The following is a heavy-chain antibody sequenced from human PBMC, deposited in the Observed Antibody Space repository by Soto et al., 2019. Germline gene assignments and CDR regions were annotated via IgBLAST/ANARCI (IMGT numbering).Heavy chain of an antibody. CDR3: TFGDNSFDY. Sequence: QGQLVESGGGVVQPGRSLRVSCAASGFTFSEYGIYWVRQAPGKGLEWVALISYDGNNREYGDSVKGRFTISRDNSKNTLYLQMNSLRVEDTAVYYCTFGDNSFDYWGQGTLVTVSS. CDR2: ISYDGNNR. D-gene: IGHD1-20*01. CDR1: GFTFSEYG. V-gene: IGHV3-30*03. J-gene: IGHJ4*02.